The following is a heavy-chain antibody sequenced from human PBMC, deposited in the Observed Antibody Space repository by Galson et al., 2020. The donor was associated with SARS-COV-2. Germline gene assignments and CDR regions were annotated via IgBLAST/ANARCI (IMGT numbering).Heavy chain of an antibody. J-gene: IGHJ4*02. V-gene: IGHV1-69*13. CDR2: IMPIFGTP. CDR1: GGPFSSYT. CDR3: ARGMMYSSPLD. Sequence: SVKVSCKTSGGPFSSYTINWVRQAPGHGLEWMGAIMPIFGTPNYALKFQGRLTITADASTSTAYMELSSLKSADTAKYDCARGMMYSSPLDWGQGTLVSVSS. D-gene: IGHD6-13*01.